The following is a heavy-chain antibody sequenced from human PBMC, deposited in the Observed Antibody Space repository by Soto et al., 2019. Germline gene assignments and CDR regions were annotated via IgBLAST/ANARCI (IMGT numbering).Heavy chain of an antibody. CDR1: RYRFTTYA. Sequence: SAEASSKACRYRFTTYARHWVRQAPGQRLEWMGWINAGNGNTKYSQKFQGRVTITRDTSASTAYMELSSLCFQDTDVNHYESSDGRYWGQGTLVTVSS. CDR2: INAGNGNT. V-gene: IGHV1-3*01. CDR3: ESSDGRY. J-gene: IGHJ4*02.